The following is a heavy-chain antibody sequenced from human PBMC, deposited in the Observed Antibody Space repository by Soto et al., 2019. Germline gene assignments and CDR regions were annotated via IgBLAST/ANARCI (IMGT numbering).Heavy chain of an antibody. V-gene: IGHV3-74*02. Sequence: EVQLVESGGGLVQPGGSLRLSCAASGFTFSNYWMNWVRQAPGKGLVWVSRINSDGSSTSYADSVKGRFTISRDNAKNTLYEQMNSLRAGDTTVYYCARGRIAAAGLMEVWGKGTTVTVPS. CDR3: ARGRIAAAGLMEV. D-gene: IGHD6-13*01. CDR2: INSDGSST. CDR1: GFTFSNYW. J-gene: IGHJ6*03.